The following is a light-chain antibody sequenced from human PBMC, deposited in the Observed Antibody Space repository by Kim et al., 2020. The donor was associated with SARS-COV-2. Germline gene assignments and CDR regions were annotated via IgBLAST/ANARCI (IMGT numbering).Light chain of an antibody. J-gene: IGLJ1*01. Sequence: SYELTQPPSVSVFPGQTATITCSGDRLGDKYACWYQQKPGQSPVLVIYQNNKRPSGIPERFSGSNSGNTATLTISGTQAMDEADYYCQTWDSSTYVFGTG. CDR3: QTWDSSTYV. CDR2: QNN. CDR1: RLGDKY. V-gene: IGLV3-1*01.